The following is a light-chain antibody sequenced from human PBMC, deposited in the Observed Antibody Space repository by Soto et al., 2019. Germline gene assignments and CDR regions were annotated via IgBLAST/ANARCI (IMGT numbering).Light chain of an antibody. CDR3: QHSYSTPWT. CDR2: AAS. CDR1: QSISRN. V-gene: IGKV1-39*01. Sequence: DIQMTQSPSSLSASVGDRVTITCRASQSISRNLNWYQQKPGKAPKLLIYAASSLQSGVPSRFSGSGSGTDFTLTISSLQPEDFATYYCQHSYSTPWTFGQGTKVEIK. J-gene: IGKJ1*01.